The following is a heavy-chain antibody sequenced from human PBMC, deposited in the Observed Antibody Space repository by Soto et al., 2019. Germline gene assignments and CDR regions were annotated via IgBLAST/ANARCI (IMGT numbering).Heavy chain of an antibody. Sequence: PSETLSLTCAVSGGSISSDNYSWTWIRQPPGKALEWLGYISDSGGTYYNPSLKSRATISADRPKNQFSLNLSSVTAADTAVYYCARGSTDYFDSTGYNGYFDYWGQGTPVTVSS. CDR3: ARGSTDYFDSTGYNGYFDY. J-gene: IGHJ4*02. D-gene: IGHD3-22*01. CDR2: ISDSGGT. V-gene: IGHV4-30-2*01. CDR1: GGSISSDNYS.